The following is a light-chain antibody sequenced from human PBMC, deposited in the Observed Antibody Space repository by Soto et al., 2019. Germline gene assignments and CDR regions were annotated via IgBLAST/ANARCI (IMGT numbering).Light chain of an antibody. CDR1: QSLLHSNGYNY. Sequence: DIVMTQSPLSLPVTPGEPASISCRSSQSLLHSNGYNYLDWYLQKPGQSPQLLIYLGSNRASGVPDRFSGSGSGTDFTLKISRVEAEDVGVYYCMQALQTPTSGGGTKVAIK. CDR2: LGS. V-gene: IGKV2-28*01. CDR3: MQALQTPT. J-gene: IGKJ4*01.